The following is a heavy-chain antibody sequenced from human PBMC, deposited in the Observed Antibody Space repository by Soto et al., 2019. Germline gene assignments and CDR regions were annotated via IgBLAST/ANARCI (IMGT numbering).Heavy chain of an antibody. Sequence: GGSLRLSCTGSGFNFGNYAMSWVRQAPGKGPEWVGFIRSETYGGTPDYAASLRGRFTISRDDSKSIAYLEINSLQTDDTAVYYCTTYYYASSGYSVYWGQGTLVTVSS. J-gene: IGHJ4*02. CDR2: IRSETYGGTP. CDR3: TTYYYASSGYSVY. V-gene: IGHV3-49*04. D-gene: IGHD3-22*01. CDR1: GFNFGNYA.